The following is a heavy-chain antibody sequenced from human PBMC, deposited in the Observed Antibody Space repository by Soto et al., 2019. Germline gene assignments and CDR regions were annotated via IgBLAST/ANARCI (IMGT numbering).Heavy chain of an antibody. V-gene: IGHV4-34*01. D-gene: IGHD3-3*01. J-gene: IGHJ6*02. Sequence: SETLSLTCAVYGGSFSGYYWSWIRQPPRKGLEWIGEINHSGSTNYNPSLKSRVTISVDTSKNQFSLKLSSVTAADTAVYYCARYYDFWSGYYGMDVWGQGTTVTVSS. CDR2: INHSGST. CDR1: GGSFSGYY. CDR3: ARYYDFWSGYYGMDV.